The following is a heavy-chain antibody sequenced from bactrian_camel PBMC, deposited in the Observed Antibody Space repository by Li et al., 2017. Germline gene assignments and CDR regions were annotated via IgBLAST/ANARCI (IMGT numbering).Heavy chain of an antibody. V-gene: IGHV3S40*01. J-gene: IGHJ4*01. Sequence: VQLVESGGGLVQPGGSLRLSCAASGFTFSSYGMSWVRQAPGKGLEWVSSINSGGGSTYYTDSVKGRFTISRDNAKNTVYLQLNSLKTEDMAMYYCANPSLGRWGQGTQVTVS. CDR2: INSGGGST. CDR1: GFTFSSYG. CDR3: ANPSLGR.